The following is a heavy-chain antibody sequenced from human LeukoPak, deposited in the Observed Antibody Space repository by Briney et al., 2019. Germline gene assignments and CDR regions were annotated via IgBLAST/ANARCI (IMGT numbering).Heavy chain of an antibody. D-gene: IGHD1-26*01. V-gene: IGHV3-23*01. J-gene: IGHJ4*02. CDR3: EASSGSDFDH. CDR1: GFTFSSYG. Sequence: GGSLRPSCAASGFTFSSYGMSWVRQAPGKGLEWVSAISGSGGSTYYADSVKGRFTISRDNSKNTLYLQMNSLRAEDTAVYYCEASSGSDFDHWGQGTLVTVSS. CDR2: ISGSGGST.